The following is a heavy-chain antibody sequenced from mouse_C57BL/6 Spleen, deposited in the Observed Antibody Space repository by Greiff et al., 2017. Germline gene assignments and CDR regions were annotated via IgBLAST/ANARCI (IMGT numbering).Heavy chain of an antibody. CDR3: ARAGYYGSSYVPYAIDY. Sequence: QVQLQQPGAELVKPGASVKLSCKASGYTFTSYWMHWVKQRPGQGLEWIGMIHPNSGSTNYNEKFKSKATLTVDKSSSTAYMQLSSLTSEVTAVNYGARAGYYGSSYVPYAIDYWGQGTTVTVSS. CDR1: GYTFTSYW. CDR2: IHPNSGST. J-gene: IGHJ4*01. D-gene: IGHD1-1*01. V-gene: IGHV1-64*01.